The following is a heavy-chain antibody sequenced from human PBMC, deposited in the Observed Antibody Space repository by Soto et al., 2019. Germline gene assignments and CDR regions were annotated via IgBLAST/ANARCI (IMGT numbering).Heavy chain of an antibody. CDR2: IRSKAYGGTT. D-gene: IGHD6-6*01. CDR1: GFTFGDYA. Sequence: EVQLVESGGGLVQPGRSLRLSCTASGFTFGDYAMSWFRQAPGKGLEWVGFIRSKAYGGTTEYAASVKGRFTISRDDSKSIAYLQMNSLKTEDTAVYYCTRVDLIWQLGPFDYWGQGTLVTVSS. CDR3: TRVDLIWQLGPFDY. V-gene: IGHV3-49*03. J-gene: IGHJ4*02.